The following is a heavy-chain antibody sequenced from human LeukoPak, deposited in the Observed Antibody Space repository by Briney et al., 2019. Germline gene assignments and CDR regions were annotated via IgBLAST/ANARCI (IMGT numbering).Heavy chain of an antibody. D-gene: IGHD1-26*01. V-gene: IGHV4-59*01. CDR2: IYYSGST. CDR1: GGSISSYY. CDR3: ARGERAGGAFDI. Sequence: KASETLTLTCTASGGSISSYYWSWIRQPPGKGLEWIGYIYYSGSTNYNPSLKSRVTISVDTSKNQFSLKLSSVTAADTAVDYCARGERAGGAFDIWGQGTMVTVSS. J-gene: IGHJ3*02.